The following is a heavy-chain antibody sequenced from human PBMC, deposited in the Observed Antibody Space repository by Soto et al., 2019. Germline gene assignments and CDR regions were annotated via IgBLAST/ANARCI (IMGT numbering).Heavy chain of an antibody. V-gene: IGHV3-11*06. D-gene: IGHD6-13*01. J-gene: IGHJ5*02. CDR3: ARSSSWSPNWFDP. Sequence: GSLRLSCAASGFTFSDYYMSWIRQAPGKGLEWVSYISSSSSYTNYADSVKGRFTISRDNAKNSLYLQMNSLRAEDTAVYYCARSSSWSPNWFDPWGQGTLVTVSS. CDR2: ISSSSSYT. CDR1: GFTFSDYY.